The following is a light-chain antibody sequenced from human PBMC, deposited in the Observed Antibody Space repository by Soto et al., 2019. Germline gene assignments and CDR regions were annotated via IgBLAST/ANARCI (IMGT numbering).Light chain of an antibody. CDR2: DAS. CDR3: QQYSSNFYT. Sequence: DIQMTQSPSTLSASVGDRVTITCRASQSISSHLAWYQQKPGKAPEVLIYDASTLESGVSSRFSGSGSGTKFTLTISNLQPDDFETYFCQQYSSNFYTFGQGTKVEIK. J-gene: IGKJ2*01. CDR1: QSISSH. V-gene: IGKV1-5*01.